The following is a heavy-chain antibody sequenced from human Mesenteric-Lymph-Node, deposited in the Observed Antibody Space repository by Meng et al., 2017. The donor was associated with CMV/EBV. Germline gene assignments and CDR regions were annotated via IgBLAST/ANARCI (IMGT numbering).Heavy chain of an antibody. CDR3: ARESCSSTSCKYYFDY. CDR1: EYTLTGYY. D-gene: IGHD2-2*01. V-gene: IGHV1-2*06. J-gene: IGHJ4*02. Sequence: SEYTLTGYYMHWVRQAPGQGLEWMGRINPNSGGTDYPQKFQGRVTMTRDTSISTAYMELSRLKSDDTAVYYCARESCSSTSCKYYFDYWGQGTLVTVSS. CDR2: INPNSGGT.